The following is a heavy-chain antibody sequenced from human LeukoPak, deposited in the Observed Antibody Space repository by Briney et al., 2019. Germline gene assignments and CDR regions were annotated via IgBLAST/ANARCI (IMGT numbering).Heavy chain of an antibody. V-gene: IGHV3-66*01. J-gene: IGHJ5*02. Sequence: GGSLRLSCEVSGFSISNIYMSWLRQAPGKGLECVSVTYSSGGIYYADSVKGRFNISRDNARNTVYLQKNSLRGEDTAVYYCAANHPFDPWGQGTLVTVSS. CDR2: TYSSGGI. CDR1: GFSISNIY. D-gene: IGHD1-14*01. CDR3: AANHPFDP.